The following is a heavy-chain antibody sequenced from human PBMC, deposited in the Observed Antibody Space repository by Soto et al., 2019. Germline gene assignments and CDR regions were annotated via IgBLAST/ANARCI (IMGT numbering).Heavy chain of an antibody. D-gene: IGHD3-22*01. Sequence: ELLRISCQCAGYRFTSYWIGWVRPMPGKGLEWMGIIYPGDSDTRYSPSFQGQVTISADKSISTAYLQWSSLKASDTAMYYCARHGGSGYLPGAFDIWGQGTMVTV. CDR1: GYRFTSYW. J-gene: IGHJ3*02. V-gene: IGHV5-51*01. CDR2: IYPGDSDT. CDR3: ARHGGSGYLPGAFDI.